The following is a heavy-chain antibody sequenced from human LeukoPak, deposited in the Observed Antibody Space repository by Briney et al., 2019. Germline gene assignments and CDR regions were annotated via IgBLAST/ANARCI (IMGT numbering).Heavy chain of an antibody. CDR3: AGGYYGSGSYFNYYYYYGMDV. Sequence: ASVKVSCKASGYTFTSYGISWVRQAPGQGLEWMGWISAYNGNTNYAQKLQGRVTMTTDTPTSTAYMELRSLRSDDTAVYYCAGGYYGSGSYFNYYYYYGMDVWGQGTTVTVSS. D-gene: IGHD3-10*01. J-gene: IGHJ6*02. CDR1: GYTFTSYG. CDR2: ISAYNGNT. V-gene: IGHV1-18*01.